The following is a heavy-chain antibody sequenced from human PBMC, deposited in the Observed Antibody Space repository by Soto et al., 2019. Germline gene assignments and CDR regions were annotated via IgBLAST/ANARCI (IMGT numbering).Heavy chain of an antibody. CDR1: GGSFSGYS. V-gene: IGHV4-34*01. J-gene: IGHJ4*02. CDR3: ARDKITGLFDY. CDR2: INHTGST. Sequence: PSETLSLTCAVYGGSFSGYSWTWIRQPPGTGLEWIGEINHTGSTNYNPSLKSRVTISVDTSKNQFSLKLTSVTAADTAVYYCARDKITGLFDYWGQRTLVTVSS. D-gene: IGHD2-8*02.